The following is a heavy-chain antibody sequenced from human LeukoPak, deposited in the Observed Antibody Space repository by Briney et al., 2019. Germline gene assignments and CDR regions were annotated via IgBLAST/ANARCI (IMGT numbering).Heavy chain of an antibody. CDR2: IYYDGST. CDR3: TRDQRNSWFYY. Sequence: SETLSIICTVSGASVSSSSYYFSWIRQSPGKGLEWIGYIYYDGSTNCNPSLKSRVTISIDTSKNQFSLRLNSVTAADTAMYYCTRDQRNSWFYYWGLGTLVTVSS. J-gene: IGHJ4*02. D-gene: IGHD6-13*01. V-gene: IGHV4-61*01. CDR1: GASVSSSSYY.